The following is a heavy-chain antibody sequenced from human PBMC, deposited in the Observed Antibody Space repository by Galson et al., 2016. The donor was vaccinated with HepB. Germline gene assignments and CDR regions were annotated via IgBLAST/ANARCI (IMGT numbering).Heavy chain of an antibody. CDR3: AHRLIIGGRYSWFDH. D-gene: IGHD5-12*01. J-gene: IGHJ5*02. CDR1: GFSLTTSGVG. CDR2: LYWNDDK. Sequence: TQTLTLTCTLSGFSLTTSGVGVGWIRQPPGKALEWLALLYWNDDKRFSPSLKSRLSITKDTSKNQVVLTMTNVDPVDTATYFCAHRLIIGGRYSWFDHRGQGILVTVSS. V-gene: IGHV2-5*01.